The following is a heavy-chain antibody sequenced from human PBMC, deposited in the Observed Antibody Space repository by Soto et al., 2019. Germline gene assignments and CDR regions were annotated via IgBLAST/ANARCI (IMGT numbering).Heavy chain of an antibody. CDR2: ISGSGGST. CDR1: RFTFSSYA. Sequence: GGSLKLSCPASRFTFSSYAMSWVRQAPGKGLEWVSAISGSGGSTYYADSVKGRFTISRDNSKNTLYLQMNSLRAEDTAVYYCAKPPTYSGYDYAPPGFDYWGQGTLVTVSS. V-gene: IGHV3-23*01. D-gene: IGHD5-12*01. J-gene: IGHJ4*02. CDR3: AKPPTYSGYDYAPPGFDY.